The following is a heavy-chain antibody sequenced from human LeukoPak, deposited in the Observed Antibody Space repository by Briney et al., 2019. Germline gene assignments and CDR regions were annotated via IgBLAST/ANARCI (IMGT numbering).Heavy chain of an antibody. CDR1: GGSVSSDTYY. CDR2: IHYSGTT. Sequence: SETLSLTCTVSGGSVSSDTYYWSWLRQPPGKGLEWIGYIHYSGTTNYNPSLKSRVTISVDTSKNQFSLKLSSVTAADTAIYYCARLISIHDAFDIWGQGTLVTVSS. CDR3: ARLISIHDAFDI. V-gene: IGHV4-61*01. J-gene: IGHJ3*02. D-gene: IGHD3-3*02.